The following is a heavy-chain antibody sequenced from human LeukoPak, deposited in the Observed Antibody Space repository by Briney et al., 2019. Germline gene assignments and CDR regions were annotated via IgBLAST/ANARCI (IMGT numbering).Heavy chain of an antibody. V-gene: IGHV1-69*13. CDR2: IIPIFGTA. Sequence: SVKVSCKASGGAFSSYAISWVRQAPGQGLEWMGGIIPIFGTANYAQKFQGRVTITADESTSTAYMELSSLRSEDTAVYYCAREEPGSSGLPGYWGQGTLVTVSS. D-gene: IGHD6-19*01. J-gene: IGHJ4*02. CDR1: GGAFSSYA. CDR3: AREEPGSSGLPGY.